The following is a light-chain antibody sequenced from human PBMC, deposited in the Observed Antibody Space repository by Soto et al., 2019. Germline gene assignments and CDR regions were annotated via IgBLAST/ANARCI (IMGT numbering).Light chain of an antibody. Sequence: DIQMSQSPSSLSASVGDRVTITCRAAESISRHLNWYQQKPGRAPDLLIYAASTLQNGVPSRFTGSGSGTEFTLTITGLQLEDFATYYCQQDYSTLATCGQGTRLEIK. CDR3: QQDYSTLAT. CDR2: AAS. CDR1: ESISRH. V-gene: IGKV1-39*01. J-gene: IGKJ5*01.